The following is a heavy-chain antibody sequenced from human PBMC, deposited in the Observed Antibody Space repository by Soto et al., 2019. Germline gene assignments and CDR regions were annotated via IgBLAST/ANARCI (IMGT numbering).Heavy chain of an antibody. CDR1: GGTFSSYA. CDR2: IIPIFGTA. CDR3: ARVYDSSGYYFDY. V-gene: IGHV1-69*13. Sequence: AASVKVSCKASGGTFSSYAISWVRQAPGQGLEWMGGIIPIFGTANYAQKFQGRVTITADESTSTAYMELSSLRSEDTAVYYCARVYDSSGYYFDYWGQGTLVTVSS. D-gene: IGHD3-22*01. J-gene: IGHJ4*02.